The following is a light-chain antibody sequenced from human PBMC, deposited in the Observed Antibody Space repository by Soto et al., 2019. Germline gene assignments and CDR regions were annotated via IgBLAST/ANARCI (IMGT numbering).Light chain of an antibody. CDR2: GNS. CDR3: QSYDSSLSGRVV. CDR1: SSNIGAGYD. Sequence: QSVLTQPPSVSGAPGQRVTISCTGSSSNIGAGYDVHWYQQLPGTAPKLLIYGNSNRPSGVPDRFSGSKSGTSASLAITGLQAEDEPDYYCQSYDSSLSGRVVFGGGTQLTVL. J-gene: IGLJ2*01. V-gene: IGLV1-40*01.